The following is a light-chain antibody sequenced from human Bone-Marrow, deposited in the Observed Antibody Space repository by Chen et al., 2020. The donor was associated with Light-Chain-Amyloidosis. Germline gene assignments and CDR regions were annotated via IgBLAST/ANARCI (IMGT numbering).Light chain of an antibody. Sequence: SYVLTQPSSVSVAPGQTATIACGGNNIGSTSVHWYQQTPGQAPLLVVYDDSDRPSGIPERLSGANSGNTATLTSSRVEAGDEADYYCQVWDRSSDRPVFGGGPPLTVL. J-gene: IGLJ3*02. CDR3: QVWDRSSDRPV. CDR2: DDS. V-gene: IGLV3-21*02. CDR1: NIGSTS.